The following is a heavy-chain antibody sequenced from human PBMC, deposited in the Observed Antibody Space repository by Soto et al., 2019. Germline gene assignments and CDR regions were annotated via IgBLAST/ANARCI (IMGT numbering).Heavy chain of an antibody. CDR2: IIPILGIA. CDR1: GGSFSSYT. Sequence: GASVKVSCKACGGSFSSYTISWVRQAPGQGLEWMGRIIPILGIANYAQKFQGRVTITADKSTSTAYMELSSLRSEDTAVYYCARLPQIKDIVVVVGSHEWGQGTLVTVSS. V-gene: IGHV1-69*02. CDR3: ARLPQIKDIVVVVGSHE. D-gene: IGHD2-15*01. J-gene: IGHJ4*02.